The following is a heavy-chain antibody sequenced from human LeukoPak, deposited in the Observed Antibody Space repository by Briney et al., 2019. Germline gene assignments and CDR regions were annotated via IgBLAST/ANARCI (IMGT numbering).Heavy chain of an antibody. J-gene: IGHJ4*02. CDR2: FDPEDGET. Sequence: ASVTVSCKVSGYTLTELSMHWVRQAPGKGLEWMGGFDPEDGETIYAQKFQGRVTMTEDTSTDTAYMELSSLRSEDTAVYYCATFKAADKGFDYWGQGTLVTVSS. V-gene: IGHV1-24*01. CDR3: ATFKAADKGFDY. CDR1: GYTLTELS. D-gene: IGHD6-13*01.